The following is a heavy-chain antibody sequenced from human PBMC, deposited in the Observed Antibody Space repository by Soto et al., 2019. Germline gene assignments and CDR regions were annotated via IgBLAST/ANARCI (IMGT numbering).Heavy chain of an antibody. J-gene: IGHJ3*02. V-gene: IGHV1-24*01. Sequence: ASVKVSCKVSGDTLTELSMHWVRQAPGKGLEWMGGFDPEDGETIYAQKFQGRVTMTEDTSTDTAYMELSSLRSEDTAVYYCATGVYSRGAFDIWGQGTMVTV. CDR2: FDPEDGET. CDR1: GDTLTELS. CDR3: ATGVYSRGAFDI. D-gene: IGHD6-13*01.